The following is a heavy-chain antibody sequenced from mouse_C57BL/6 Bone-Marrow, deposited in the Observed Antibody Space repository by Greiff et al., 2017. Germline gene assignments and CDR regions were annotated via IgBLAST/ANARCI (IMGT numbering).Heavy chain of an antibody. CDR3: ARVYYCGRGTYAMDY. Sequence: QVQLQQPGAELVMPGASVKLSCKASVYTFTSYWMHWVKQRPGQGLEWIGEIDPSDSYTNYNQKFKGKSTLTVDKSSSTAYMQLSSLTSEDSAVYYCARVYYCGRGTYAMDYWGQGTSVTVSS. CDR2: IDPSDSYT. J-gene: IGHJ4*01. V-gene: IGHV1-69*01. CDR1: VYTFTSYW. D-gene: IGHD1-1*01.